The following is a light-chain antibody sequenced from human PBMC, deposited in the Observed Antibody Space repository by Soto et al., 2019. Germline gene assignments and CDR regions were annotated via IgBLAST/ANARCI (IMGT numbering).Light chain of an antibody. V-gene: IGKV3-15*01. CDR3: QPYNNWPQT. Sequence: EIVMRQSPATLSVSPGETATLSCRASQSVSILLAWYQQKPGQAPRLLIQGANTRAKGITARFSGSGSGTEFTITISSLQSEDFAVYYCQPYNNWPQTVGPGTQVEIK. CDR2: GAN. J-gene: IGKJ4*02. CDR1: QSVSIL.